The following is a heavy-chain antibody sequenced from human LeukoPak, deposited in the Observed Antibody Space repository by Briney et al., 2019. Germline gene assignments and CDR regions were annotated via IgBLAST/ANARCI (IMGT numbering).Heavy chain of an antibody. CDR2: ISGSSSTI. J-gene: IGHJ6*02. Sequence: GGSLRLSCTASGFTFSSYSMNWVRQAPGKGLEWGSYISGSSSTIYYADSVKGRFTISRDNGKNTLYLQMNSLKAEDTAVYYCAKLDVWGQGTTVTVSS. CDR3: AKLDV. CDR1: GFTFSSYS. V-gene: IGHV3-48*01.